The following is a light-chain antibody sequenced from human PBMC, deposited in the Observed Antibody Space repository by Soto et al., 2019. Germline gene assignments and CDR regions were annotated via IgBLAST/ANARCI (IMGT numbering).Light chain of an antibody. CDR3: SSYTSSGTYV. CDR1: SSDVGGYNY. CDR2: DVS. V-gene: IGLV2-14*01. Sequence: QSALTQPASVSGSPGQSITISCTGTSSDVGGYNYVSWYQQHPGKAPKLMIYDVSNRPSGVSDRFSVSKSGNTASLTISNLQAEDEADYYCSSYTSSGTYVFGTGTKLTVL. J-gene: IGLJ1*01.